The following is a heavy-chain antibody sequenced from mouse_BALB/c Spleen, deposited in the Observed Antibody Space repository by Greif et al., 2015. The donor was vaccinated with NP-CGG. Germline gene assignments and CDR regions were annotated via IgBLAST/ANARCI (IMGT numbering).Heavy chain of an antibody. D-gene: IGHD4-1*01. CDR2: IDPANGNT. CDR1: GFNIKDTY. V-gene: IGHV14-3*02. CDR3: ANWDWYSDV. Sequence: EVQLQQSGAELVKPGASVKLSCTASGFNIKDTYMHWVKQRPEQGLEWIGRIDPANGNTKYDPKFQGKAPITADTSSNTAYLQLSSLTSKDTAVYYCANWDWYSDVWGAGTTVTVSS. J-gene: IGHJ1*01.